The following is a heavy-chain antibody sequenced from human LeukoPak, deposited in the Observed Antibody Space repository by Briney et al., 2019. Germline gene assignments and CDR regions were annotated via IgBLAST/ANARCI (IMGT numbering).Heavy chain of an antibody. D-gene: IGHD3-3*01. CDR2: INPSGGST. J-gene: IGHJ4*02. CDR3: ARAFPDFWSGYYHD. CDR1: GYTFTSYY. V-gene: IGHV1-46*03. Sequence: ASVKVSCKASGYTFTSYYMHWLRQAPGQRLEWMGVINPSGGSTSYAQKFQGRVTMTRDTSTSTVYMELSSLRSEDTAVYYCARAFPDFWSGYYHDWGQGTLVTVSS.